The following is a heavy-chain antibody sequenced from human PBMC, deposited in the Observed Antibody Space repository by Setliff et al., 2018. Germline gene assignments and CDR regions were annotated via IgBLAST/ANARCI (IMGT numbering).Heavy chain of an antibody. CDR2: INHSGST. Sequence: KPSETLSLTCAVYGGSFSGYYWSWIRQPPGKGLEWIGEINHSGSTNYNPSLKSRVTISVDTSKNQFSLKLSSVTAADTAVYYCAANPGIAAGGDFDYWGQGILVTVSS. D-gene: IGHD6-13*01. J-gene: IGHJ4*02. CDR1: GGSFSGYY. CDR3: AANPGIAAGGDFDY. V-gene: IGHV4-34*01.